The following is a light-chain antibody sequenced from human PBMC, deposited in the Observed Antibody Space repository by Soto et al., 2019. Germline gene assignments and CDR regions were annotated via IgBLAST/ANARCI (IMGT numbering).Light chain of an antibody. CDR3: SSYTSSRERV. CDR1: SSDVGGYNY. CDR2: DVS. J-gene: IGLJ1*01. V-gene: IGLV2-14*01. Sequence: QSALTQPASVSGSPGQSITISCTGTSSDVGGYNYVSWYQQHPGKAPKLMIYDVSNRPSGVSNRFSGSKSGNTASLTISGLQAEDEADYSCSSYTSSRERVFGTGTKVTVL.